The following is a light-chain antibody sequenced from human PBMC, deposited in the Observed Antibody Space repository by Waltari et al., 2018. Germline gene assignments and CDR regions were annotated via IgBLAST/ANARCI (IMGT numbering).Light chain of an antibody. CDR1: QSVFYSSNNKND. CDR2: WAS. Sequence: DIVMTQSPDSLAVSLGERATINCKSSQSVFYSSNNKNDLAWYQQKPGQPPKLLISWASTRESGVPDRFSGSGSGTDFTLTISSLQAEDVAVYYCHQYYSTLRTFGQGTKVEIK. V-gene: IGKV4-1*01. J-gene: IGKJ1*01. CDR3: HQYYSTLRT.